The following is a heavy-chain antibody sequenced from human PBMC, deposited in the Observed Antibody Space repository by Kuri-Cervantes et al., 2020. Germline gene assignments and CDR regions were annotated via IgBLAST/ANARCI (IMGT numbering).Heavy chain of an antibody. Sequence: GESLKISCTASGFTFNNYGMHWVRQAPGKGLEWVANIKQDGSEKYYVDSVKGRFTISRDNAKNSLYLQMNSLRAEDTAVYYCASARYSYDFDYWGQGTLVTVSS. CDR2: IKQDGSEK. D-gene: IGHD5-18*01. J-gene: IGHJ4*02. CDR1: GFTFNNYG. CDR3: ASARYSYDFDY. V-gene: IGHV3-7*01.